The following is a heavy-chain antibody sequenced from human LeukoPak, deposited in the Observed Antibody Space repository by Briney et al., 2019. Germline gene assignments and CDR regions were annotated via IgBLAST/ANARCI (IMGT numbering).Heavy chain of an antibody. CDR2: ISGSGGST. Sequence: GGSLRLSCAASGFTFSSYAMSWVRQAPGKGLEWVSAISGSGGSTYYADSVKGRFTISRDNSKNTLYLQMNSLRAEDTAVYYCAEDLGSPGPGIAVAGTRDFDYWGQGTLVTVSS. J-gene: IGHJ4*02. CDR3: AEDLGSPGPGIAVAGTRDFDY. V-gene: IGHV3-23*01. CDR1: GFTFSSYA. D-gene: IGHD6-19*01.